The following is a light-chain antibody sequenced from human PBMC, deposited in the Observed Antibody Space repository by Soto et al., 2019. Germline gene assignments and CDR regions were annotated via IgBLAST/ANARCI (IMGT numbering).Light chain of an antibody. Sequence: DIQMTQSPSSLSASVGDRITITCRASQSISRYLNWYQQKPGKAPNLLITATSTLQSGVPSRFSGSGSGTDFTLTISSLQPEDFSTYYCQQSYSTLWTFGKGTKVDIK. CDR2: ATS. CDR3: QQSYSTLWT. J-gene: IGKJ1*01. V-gene: IGKV1-39*01. CDR1: QSISRY.